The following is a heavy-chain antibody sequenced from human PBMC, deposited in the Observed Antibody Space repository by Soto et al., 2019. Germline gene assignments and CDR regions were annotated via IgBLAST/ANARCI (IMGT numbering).Heavy chain of an antibody. J-gene: IGHJ4*02. CDR2: IIPIFGTP. CDR1: GGIFSTYA. Sequence: QVQLVQSGAEVKKPGSSVKVSCKASGGIFSTYAINWLRQAPGQGLEWMGGIIPIFGTPNYAQKFQGRDTITADESTSTAYMELSRLRFDDTAVYYCARDRDDYGSGNYYNRIDFWGQGTLVTVSS. CDR3: ARDRDDYGSGNYYNRIDF. V-gene: IGHV1-69*01. D-gene: IGHD3-10*01.